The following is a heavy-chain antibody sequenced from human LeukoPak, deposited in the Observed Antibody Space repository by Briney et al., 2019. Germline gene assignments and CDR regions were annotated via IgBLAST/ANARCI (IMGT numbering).Heavy chain of an antibody. V-gene: IGHV4-61*01. Sequence: PSETLSLTCAVSGVSINTCCYYWTWIRQPPGKGLEWIGYKYYSGSTRYNSSLRSRLTISLDTPKNQFSLRLTSVTAADTAVYYCARGRSYGFDFDSWGQGTLVIVSS. D-gene: IGHD5-18*01. J-gene: IGHJ4*02. CDR3: ARGRSYGFDFDS. CDR2: KYYSGST. CDR1: GVSINTCCYY.